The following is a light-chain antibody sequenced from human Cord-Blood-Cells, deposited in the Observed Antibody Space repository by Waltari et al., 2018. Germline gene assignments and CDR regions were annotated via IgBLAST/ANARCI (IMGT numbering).Light chain of an antibody. J-gene: IGKJ4*01. Sequence: EMVLTQSPGTLSLYLGERATLSCRASQSVSSSYLAWYQQTPGQAPRLLIYGASSRPTGSPDRFSGSGSVTDFTLTISRLEPEDFAVYYCQQYGSSPRTFGGGTKVEIK. V-gene: IGKV3-20*01. CDR1: QSVSSSY. CDR2: GAS. CDR3: QQYGSSPRT.